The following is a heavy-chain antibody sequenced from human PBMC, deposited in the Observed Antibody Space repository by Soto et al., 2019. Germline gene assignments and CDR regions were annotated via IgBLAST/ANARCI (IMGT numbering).Heavy chain of an antibody. CDR1: GFTFTTYA. J-gene: IGHJ4*02. V-gene: IGHV3-23*01. D-gene: IGHD3-16*02. Sequence: EVQMLQSGGGLVQPGGSLRLSCAASGFTFTTYAMSWVRQAPGKGLEWVSGISGSGDRTHYADSVKGRFSISRDNSKNNLHLQMNSLRAEDTAVYYCAKASTYEYVWGSFRYYFDHWGQGALLTVSS. CDR2: ISGSGDRT. CDR3: AKASTYEYVWGSFRYYFDH.